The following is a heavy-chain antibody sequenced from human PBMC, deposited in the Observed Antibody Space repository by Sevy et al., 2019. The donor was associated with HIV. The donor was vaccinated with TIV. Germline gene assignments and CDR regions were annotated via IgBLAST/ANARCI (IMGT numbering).Heavy chain of an antibody. CDR3: ASMGRIAAAGTNY. V-gene: IGHV1-69*06. Sequence: ASVKVSCKASGGTFSSYAISWVRQAPGQGLEWMGGIIPIFGTANYAQKFQGRVTITADKSTSTAYMELSSLRFADTAVYYCASMGRIAAAGTNYWGQGTLVTVSS. CDR2: IIPIFGTA. J-gene: IGHJ4*02. D-gene: IGHD6-13*01. CDR1: GGTFSSYA.